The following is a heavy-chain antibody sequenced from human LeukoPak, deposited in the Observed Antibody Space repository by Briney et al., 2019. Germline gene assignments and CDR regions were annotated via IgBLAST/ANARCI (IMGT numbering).Heavy chain of an antibody. CDR1: GFTFSDSY. V-gene: IGHV3-11*06. Sequence: TGGSLRLSCAASGFTFSDSYMTWIRQAPGKGLEWVSSISSSSSYIYYADSVKGRFTISRDNAKNSLYLQMNSLRAEDTAVYYCARDAGIAAAGSYYWGQGTLVTVSS. CDR3: ARDAGIAAAGSYY. D-gene: IGHD6-13*01. J-gene: IGHJ4*02. CDR2: ISSSSSYI.